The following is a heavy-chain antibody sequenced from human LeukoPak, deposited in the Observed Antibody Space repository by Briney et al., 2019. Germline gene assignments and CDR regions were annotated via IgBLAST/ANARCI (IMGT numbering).Heavy chain of an antibody. CDR2: IYTAGST. D-gene: IGHD6-6*01. V-gene: IGHV4-61*02. CDR1: GGSISSGFYY. CDR3: ARTSSRIAARDFDL. Sequence: SETLSLTCTVSGGSISSGFYYWSWIRQPAGKGLEWIGRIYTAGSTNYNPSLQSRVTISMDTSQNQFSLKLSSVTAADTAVYYCARTSSRIAARDFDLWGRGTLVTVSS. J-gene: IGHJ2*01.